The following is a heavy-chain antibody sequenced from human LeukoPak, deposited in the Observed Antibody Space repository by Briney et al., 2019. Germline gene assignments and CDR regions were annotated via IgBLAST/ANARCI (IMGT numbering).Heavy chain of an antibody. CDR1: GYTFTSYG. Sequence: ASVKVSCKASGYTFTSYGISWVRPAPGQGLEWMGWIKAYYGNTNYAQKLQGRVTMTTDTSTSTAYMELRSLRSDDTAVYYCARDYCSGGSCYLVLDPWGQGTLVTVSS. V-gene: IGHV1-18*01. J-gene: IGHJ5*02. D-gene: IGHD2-15*01. CDR3: ARDYCSGGSCYLVLDP. CDR2: IKAYYGNT.